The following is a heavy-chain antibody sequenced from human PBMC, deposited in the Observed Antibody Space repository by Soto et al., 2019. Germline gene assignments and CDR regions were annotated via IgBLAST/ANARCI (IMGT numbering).Heavy chain of an antibody. CDR1: GFTFSGYA. J-gene: IGHJ4*02. CDR3: AKGASYSSGTYTGY. CDR2: ISYDGSNK. Sequence: GGSLRLSCAASGFTFSGYARHWVRQGTGKGLEWVAVISYDGSNKYFADSVKGRFTVSRDNSENTVFLQMKSLRVEDTAVYYCAKGASYSSGTYTGYWGQGTLVTVSS. V-gene: IGHV3-30*18. D-gene: IGHD3-10*01.